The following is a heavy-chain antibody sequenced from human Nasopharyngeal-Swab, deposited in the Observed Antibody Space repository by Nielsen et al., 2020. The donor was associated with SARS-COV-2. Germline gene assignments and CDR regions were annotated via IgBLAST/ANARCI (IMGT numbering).Heavy chain of an antibody. V-gene: IGHV7-4-1*02. Sequence: ASVKVSCKASGYTFTSYAMNWVRRAPGQGLEWMGWINTNTGNPTYAQGFTGRFVFSLDTSVSTAYLQISSLKAEDTAVYYCARGPSPYSSSWYDWFDPWGQGTLVTVSS. CDR1: GYTFTSYA. CDR2: INTNTGNP. D-gene: IGHD6-13*01. J-gene: IGHJ5*02. CDR3: ARGPSPYSSSWYDWFDP.